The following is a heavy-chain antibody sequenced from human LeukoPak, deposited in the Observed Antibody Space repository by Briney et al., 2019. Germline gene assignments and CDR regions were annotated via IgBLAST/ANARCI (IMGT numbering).Heavy chain of an antibody. D-gene: IGHD3-10*01. CDR1: GGSFSGYY. V-gene: IGHV4-34*01. CDR3: ARTGEKRISGSGSYYRGRLINS. CDR2: INYSGST. J-gene: IGHJ4*02. Sequence: RASETLSLTCAVYGGSFSGYYCWIRQPPGKGLEWIGEINYSGSTNYNPSLKSRVTISLDTSKNQFSLTLTSVAAADTAVYYCARTGEKRISGSGSYYRGRLINSWGQGTLVTVSS.